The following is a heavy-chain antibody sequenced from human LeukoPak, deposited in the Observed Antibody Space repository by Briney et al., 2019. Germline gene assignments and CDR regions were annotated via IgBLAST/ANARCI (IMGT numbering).Heavy chain of an antibody. D-gene: IGHD2-21*01. CDR1: GFTFDDYG. CDR2: INWNGGST. V-gene: IGHV3-20*04. J-gene: IGHJ5*02. CDR3: VRAYHPGGWFDP. Sequence: GGSLRLSCAASGFTFDDYGMIWVRQAPGKGLEWVSGINWNGGSTGYADSVKGRFTISRDNAKNSLYLQMNSLTAEDTAVYYCVRAYHPGGWFDPWGQGTLVTVSS.